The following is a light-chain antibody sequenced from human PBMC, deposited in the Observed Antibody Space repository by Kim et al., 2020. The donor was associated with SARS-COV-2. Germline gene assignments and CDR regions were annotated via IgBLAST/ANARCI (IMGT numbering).Light chain of an antibody. CDR2: EKN. CDR1: SLRSYY. V-gene: IGLV3-19*01. Sequence: SSELTQDPAVSVALGQTVRITCQGDSLRSYYASWYQQKPGQAPLLVLYEKNKRPSGIPDRFSGSSSGNTASLTITGAQADDEADYYCNSRESGVNHVVFGGGTQLTVL. CDR3: NSRESGVNHVV. J-gene: IGLJ3*02.